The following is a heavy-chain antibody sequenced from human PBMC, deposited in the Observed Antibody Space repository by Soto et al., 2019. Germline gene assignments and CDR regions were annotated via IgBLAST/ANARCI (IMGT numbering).Heavy chain of an antibody. Sequence: QVQLVQSGAEVKKPGASVRVSCQASGYTFTSYDINWVRQATGQGPEWMGYMSPSSGNTGYAQNFQGRVTMTRDTSINTAYMELTSLTSEDTAVYYCSRGEWELRHWGQGSLVIVSS. J-gene: IGHJ4*02. CDR1: GYTFTSYD. D-gene: IGHD1-26*01. CDR3: SRGEWELRH. CDR2: MSPSSGNT. V-gene: IGHV1-8*01.